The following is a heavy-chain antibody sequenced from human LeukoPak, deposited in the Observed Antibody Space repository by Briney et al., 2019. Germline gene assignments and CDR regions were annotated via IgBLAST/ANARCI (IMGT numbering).Heavy chain of an antibody. V-gene: IGHV4-34*01. CDR1: GGSFSGYY. CDR2: INHSGST. J-gene: IGHJ6*02. Sequence: PSETLSLTCAVYGGSFSGYYWSWIRQPPGKGLEWIGEINHSGSTNYNPSLKSRVTISVDTSKNQFSLKPSSVTAADTAVYYCARGYCSGGSCYRLWYYYGMDVWGQGTTVTVSS. CDR3: ARGYCSGGSCYRLWYYYGMDV. D-gene: IGHD2-15*01.